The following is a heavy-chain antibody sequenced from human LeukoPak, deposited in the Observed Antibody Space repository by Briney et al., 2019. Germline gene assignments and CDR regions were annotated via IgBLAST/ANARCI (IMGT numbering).Heavy chain of an antibody. D-gene: IGHD4-17*01. V-gene: IGHV1-18*01. J-gene: IGHJ4*02. Sequence: ASVKVSCKASGYIFTNYGISWVRQAPGQGLEWLGWISTYNGNTNSAQRFQGRVTMTTDTSTTTAYMELRSLRSDDTAVYYCAREGGWGPIDYGDHVYWGQGTLVTVSS. CDR1: GYIFTNYG. CDR3: AREGGWGPIDYGDHVY. CDR2: ISTYNGNT.